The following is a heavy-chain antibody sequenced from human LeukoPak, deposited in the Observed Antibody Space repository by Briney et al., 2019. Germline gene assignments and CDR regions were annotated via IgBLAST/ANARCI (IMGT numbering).Heavy chain of an antibody. CDR1: GFTFSSYS. CDR2: ISSSSTYI. CDR3: ARAKQLLVPDAFDI. V-gene: IGHV3-21*01. D-gene: IGHD6-13*01. J-gene: IGHJ3*02. Sequence: GGSLRLSCGVPGFTFSSYSMNWVRQAPRKGLEWVSSISSSSTYIYYADSVKGRFTISRDNAENSLYLQMNSLRAEDTAVYYCARAKQLLVPDAFDIWGQGTMVTVSS.